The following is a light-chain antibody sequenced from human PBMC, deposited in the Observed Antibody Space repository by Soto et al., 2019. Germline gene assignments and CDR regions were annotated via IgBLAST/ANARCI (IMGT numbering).Light chain of an antibody. CDR1: QGIRSY. CDR2: IAS. Sequence: DIQLTQSPSFLSASVGDRVTITCRASQGIRSYLAWYQQKPGRAPKLLMYIASTLQIGVPYRFSGSQSGTEFTLTISSLQPEDFATYYCQQDNSNPITFGQGTRLEIK. V-gene: IGKV1-9*01. CDR3: QQDNSNPIT. J-gene: IGKJ5*01.